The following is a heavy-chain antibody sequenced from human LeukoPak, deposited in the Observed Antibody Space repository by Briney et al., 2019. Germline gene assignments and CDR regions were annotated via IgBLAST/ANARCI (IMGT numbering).Heavy chain of an antibody. Sequence: GGSLRLSCAASGFTFSSYGMHWVRQAPGKGLEWVAFIRYDGSNKYYADSVKGRFTISRHNSKNTQYLQMNSLRAEDTAVYYCAKGYCGGDCPFDYWGQGTLVTVSS. CDR1: GFTFSSYG. J-gene: IGHJ4*02. CDR2: IRYDGSNK. CDR3: AKGYCGGDCPFDY. D-gene: IGHD2-21*01. V-gene: IGHV3-30*02.